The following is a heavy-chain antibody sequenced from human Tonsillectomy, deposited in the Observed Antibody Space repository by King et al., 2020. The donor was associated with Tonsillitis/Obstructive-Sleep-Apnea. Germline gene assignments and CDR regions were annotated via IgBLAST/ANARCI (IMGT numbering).Heavy chain of an antibody. CDR3: ATARSSGWYPTGYFDY. CDR2: ISYDGSNK. D-gene: IGHD6-19*01. J-gene: IGHJ4*02. Sequence: VQLVQSGGGVVQPGRSLRLSCAASGFTFSSYAMHWVRQAPGKGLEWVAVISYDGSNKYYADSVKGRFTISRVNSKNTLYLQMNSLRAEDTAVYYCATARSSGWYPTGYFDYWGQGTLVTVSS. V-gene: IGHV3-30*01. CDR1: GFTFSSYA.